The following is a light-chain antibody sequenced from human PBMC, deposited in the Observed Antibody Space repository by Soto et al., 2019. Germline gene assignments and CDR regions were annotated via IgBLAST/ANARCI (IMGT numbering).Light chain of an antibody. V-gene: IGKV3-20*01. Sequence: EIVMTQSPATLSVSPGDGATLSCRASQSVSSSYLAWYQQKPGQAPRLLIYGASSRATGIPDRFSGSGSGTDFTLTISRLEPEDFAVYYCQQYGSSPGITFGQGTRLEIK. J-gene: IGKJ5*01. CDR2: GAS. CDR3: QQYGSSPGIT. CDR1: QSVSSSY.